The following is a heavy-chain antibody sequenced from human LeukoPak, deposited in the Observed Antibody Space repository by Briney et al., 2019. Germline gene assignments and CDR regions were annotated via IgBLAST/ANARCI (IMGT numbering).Heavy chain of an antibody. Sequence: LKESGPTLVKPTQTLTLTCSFSGFSLSTSGVGVGWVRQPPGKALERLGPTYWDEDNRYSATLKSSHTITQDNSKNQAVLTITNMDPVDTATYYCAHSIHEGSGWFSDYWGQGTLVTVSP. J-gene: IGHJ4*02. D-gene: IGHD6-19*01. V-gene: IGHV2-5*02. CDR2: TYWDEDN. CDR3: AHSIHEGSGWFSDY. CDR1: GFSLSTSGVG.